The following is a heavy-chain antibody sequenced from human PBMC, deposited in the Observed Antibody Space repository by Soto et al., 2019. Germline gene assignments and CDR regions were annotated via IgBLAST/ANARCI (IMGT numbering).Heavy chain of an antibody. Sequence: QVQLVQSGGEVKKPGASVKVSCKASGYTFTSYGISWVRQAPGQGLEWMGRISAYNGNTNYAQKLQGRVTMTTDTATRTASIELRSLRSDDTAVYYWARVVGALGRWFDPWGQGTLVPVSS. CDR3: ARVVGALGRWFDP. CDR1: GYTFTSYG. D-gene: IGHD1-26*01. J-gene: IGHJ5*02. V-gene: IGHV1-18*01. CDR2: ISAYNGNT.